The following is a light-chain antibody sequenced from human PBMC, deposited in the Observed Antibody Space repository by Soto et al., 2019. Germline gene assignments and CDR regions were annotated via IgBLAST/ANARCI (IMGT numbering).Light chain of an antibody. V-gene: IGKV3D-15*01. Sequence: EIVMTQSPATLSVSPGERAALSCRASQSVSSSYLAWYQQKPGQAPRLLIYGASSRATGIPDRFSGTGSETDFTLTISGLQSDDSAVYFCQQYNNWTLSFGQGTRLEI. CDR3: QQYNNWTLS. J-gene: IGKJ5*01. CDR2: GAS. CDR1: QSVSSSY.